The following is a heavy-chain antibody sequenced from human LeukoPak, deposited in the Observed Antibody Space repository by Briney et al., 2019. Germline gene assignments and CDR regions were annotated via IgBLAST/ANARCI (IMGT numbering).Heavy chain of an antibody. CDR2: ISYDGSNK. V-gene: IGHV3-30*18. D-gene: IGHD1-26*01. CDR3: AKSSVGATSDY. Sequence: PGGSLRLSCAASGFTFSSYGMHWVRKAPGKGLEWVAVISYDGSNKYYADSVKGRFTISRDNSKNTLYLQMNSLRAEDTAVYYCAKSSVGATSDYWGQGTLVTVSS. CDR1: GFTFSSYG. J-gene: IGHJ4*02.